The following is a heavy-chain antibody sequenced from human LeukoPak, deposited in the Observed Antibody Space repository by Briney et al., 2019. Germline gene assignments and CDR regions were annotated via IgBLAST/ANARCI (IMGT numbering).Heavy chain of an antibody. J-gene: IGHJ4*02. Sequence: GGSLRLSCAASGFTFSNYWMHWVRQAPGKGLVWVSRINSNGSSTNYADSVKGRFTISRDNSKNTLYLQMNSLRAEDTAVYYCARDRHYDILTGYYSWGQGTLVTVSS. CDR1: GFTFSNYW. CDR3: ARDRHYDILTGYYS. V-gene: IGHV3-74*01. CDR2: INSNGSST. D-gene: IGHD3-9*01.